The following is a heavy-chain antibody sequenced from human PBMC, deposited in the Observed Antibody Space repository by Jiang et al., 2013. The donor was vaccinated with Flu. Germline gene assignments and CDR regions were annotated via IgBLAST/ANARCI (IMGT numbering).Heavy chain of an antibody. D-gene: IGHD4-23*01. Sequence: KVSCKASGYTFTSYYMHWVRQAPGQGLEWMGIINPSGGSTSYAQKFQGRVTMTRDTSTSTVYMELSSLRSEDTAVYYCARVAKLTTVASYWYFDLWGRGTLVTVSS. J-gene: IGHJ2*01. CDR1: GYTFTSYY. CDR3: ARVAKLTTVASYWYFDL. V-gene: IGHV1-46*01. CDR2: INPSGGST.